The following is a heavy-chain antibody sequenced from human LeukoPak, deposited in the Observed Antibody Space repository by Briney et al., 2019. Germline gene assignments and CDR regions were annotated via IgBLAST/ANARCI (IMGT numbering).Heavy chain of an antibody. D-gene: IGHD6-19*01. CDR2: INTDGSST. V-gene: IGHV3-74*01. Sequence: GGSLRLSCAASGFTFSSYWMHWVRQAPGKGLVWVSRINTDGSSTSYADSVKGRFTISRDNAKNTLYLQMNSLRAEDTAVYYCVRDRDSSGWSGGFDYWGQGTLVTVSS. CDR1: GFTFSSYW. CDR3: VRDRDSSGWSGGFDY. J-gene: IGHJ4*02.